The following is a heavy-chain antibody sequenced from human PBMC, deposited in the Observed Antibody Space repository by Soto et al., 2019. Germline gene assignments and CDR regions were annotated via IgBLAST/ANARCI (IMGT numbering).Heavy chain of an antibody. V-gene: IGHV3-73*01. J-gene: IGHJ3*02. CDR1: GFSISGSG. D-gene: IGHD2-21*01. CDR2: IRDRTNAYAT. CDR3: TRVDAPGDCAFDI. Sequence: EVQLVESGGGLVQPGGFLRLSCAASGFSISGSGIHWVRQASGKGLEWVARIRDRTNAYATGYAASVQGRFTISRDDSENTAFLQMNSLNTEDTAVYYCTRVDAPGDCAFDIWGQGTMVTVSS.